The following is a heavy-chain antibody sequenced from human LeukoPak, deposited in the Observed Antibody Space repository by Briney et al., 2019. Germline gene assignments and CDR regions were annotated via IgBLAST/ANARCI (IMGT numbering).Heavy chain of an antibody. D-gene: IGHD3-9*01. V-gene: IGHV4-34*01. J-gene: IGHJ4*02. CDR2: INHSGST. Sequence: WXXXXXPXXKGLEWXGEINHSGSTNYNPSLKSRVTISVDTSKNQFSLKLSSVTAADTAVYYCARGGLRYFDWLSVWGQGTLVTVSS. CDR3: ARGGLRYFDWLSV.